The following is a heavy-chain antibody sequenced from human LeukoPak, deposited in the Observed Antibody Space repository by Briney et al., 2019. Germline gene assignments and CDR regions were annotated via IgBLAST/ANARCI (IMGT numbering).Heavy chain of an antibody. CDR3: ARQGRWLQLGYFDY. Sequence: SETLSLTCAVYGGSFSGYYWSWIRQPPGKGLEWIGEINHSGSTNYNPSLKSRVTISVDTSKNQFSLKLSSVTAADTAVYYCARQGRWLQLGYFDYWGQGTPVTVSS. D-gene: IGHD5-24*01. J-gene: IGHJ4*02. V-gene: IGHV4-34*01. CDR2: INHSGST. CDR1: GGSFSGYY.